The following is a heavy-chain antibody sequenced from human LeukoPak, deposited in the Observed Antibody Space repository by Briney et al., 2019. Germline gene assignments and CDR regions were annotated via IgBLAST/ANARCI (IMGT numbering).Heavy chain of an antibody. Sequence: SETLSLTCTVSGYSISSGYYWGWIRQPPGKGLEWIGSIYHSGSTNYNPSLKSRVTISVDTSKNQFSLKLSSVTAADTAVYYCARVGRRDYWGQGTLVTVSS. CDR2: IYHSGST. CDR3: ARVGRRDY. CDR1: GYSISSGYY. V-gene: IGHV4-38-2*02. J-gene: IGHJ4*02.